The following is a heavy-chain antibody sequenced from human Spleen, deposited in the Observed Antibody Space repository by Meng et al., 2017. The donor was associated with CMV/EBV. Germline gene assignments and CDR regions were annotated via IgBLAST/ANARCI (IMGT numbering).Heavy chain of an antibody. CDR2: ISSSSSYI. CDR3: ARELDSTSAYYFDY. V-gene: IGHV3-21*01. CDR1: GFTFTDYH. Sequence: GESLKISCTVSGFTFTDYHMTWVRQAPGKGLEWVSSISSSSSYIYYADSVKGRFTISRDNAKNSLFLQMNSLTAEDTAVYYCARELDSTSAYYFDYWGQGTLVTVSS. D-gene: IGHD2-2*01. J-gene: IGHJ4*02.